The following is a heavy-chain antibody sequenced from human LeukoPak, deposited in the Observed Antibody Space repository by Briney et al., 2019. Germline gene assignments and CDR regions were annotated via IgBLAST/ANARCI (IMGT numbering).Heavy chain of an antibody. Sequence: GGSWSFSGAVSGITLSNYGLGWFRQAPGKGLKWFAGISDGGGGPNYEDSVKGRFTISRDNSRNTLYLQMNSLRAEDTAVYFCAKRGVVIRVILVGFHKEAYYFDSWGQGALVTVSS. D-gene: IGHD3-22*01. J-gene: IGHJ4*02. V-gene: IGHV3-23*01. CDR3: AKRGVVIRVILVGFHKEAYYFDS. CDR1: GITLSNYG. CDR2: ISDGGGGP.